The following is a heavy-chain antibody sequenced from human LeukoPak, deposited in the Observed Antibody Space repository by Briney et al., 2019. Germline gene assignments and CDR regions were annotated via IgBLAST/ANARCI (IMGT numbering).Heavy chain of an antibody. V-gene: IGHV1-2*02. CDR3: ARDDGDIVATILIDY. CDR2: INPNSGDT. J-gene: IGHJ4*02. CDR1: AYTFTDYY. Sequence: GASVKLSCKASAYTFTDYYMHWVRQAPGQGLEWMGWINPNSGDTNYAQKFQGRVTMTRDTSMSTAYMELRSLRSDDTAVYYCARDDGDIVATILIDYWGQGTLVTVSS. D-gene: IGHD5-12*01.